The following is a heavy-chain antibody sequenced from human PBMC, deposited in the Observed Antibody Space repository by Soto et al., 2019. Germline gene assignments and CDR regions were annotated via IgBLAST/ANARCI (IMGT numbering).Heavy chain of an antibody. CDR2: INIDGNDT. V-gene: IGHV3-74*01. D-gene: IGHD3-16*01. CDR3: ARTFGGHLYSFDF. Sequence: PGGSLRLSCAASGFTFSNYWMHWVRLTPGMGLVWVSHINIDGNDTTYADSVRGQVTISADKSINTAYLQWSSLKASGTAIYYCARTFGGHLYSFDFWGQGTLVTVSS. CDR1: GFTFSNYW. J-gene: IGHJ4*02.